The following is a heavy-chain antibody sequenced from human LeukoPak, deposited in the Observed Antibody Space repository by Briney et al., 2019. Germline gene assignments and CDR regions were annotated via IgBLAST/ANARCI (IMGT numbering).Heavy chain of an antibody. CDR2: FDPEDGET. CDR3: ATLGGGYSYGNWFDP. D-gene: IGHD5-18*01. J-gene: IGHJ5*02. Sequence: ASVKVSCKVSGYILTELSMHWVRQAPGKGLEWMGGFDPEDGETIYAQKFQGRVTMTEDTSTDTAYMELSSLRSEDTAVYYCATLGGGYSYGNWFDPWGQGTLVTVSS. V-gene: IGHV1-24*01. CDR1: GYILTELS.